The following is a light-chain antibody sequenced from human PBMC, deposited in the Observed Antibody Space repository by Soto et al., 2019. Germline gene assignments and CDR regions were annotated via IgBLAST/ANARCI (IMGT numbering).Light chain of an antibody. CDR1: QGISSW. V-gene: IGKV1-5*01. J-gene: IGKJ1*01. Sequence: DIQMTQSPSTLSASVGDRVTITCRASQGISSWVAWYQQKPGKAPKLLIYDASRLESGVPSRFSGSRAGTELTLIISSLQPDDFATYYCQQYNTYSWTFGHGTKVDI. CDR2: DAS. CDR3: QQYNTYSWT.